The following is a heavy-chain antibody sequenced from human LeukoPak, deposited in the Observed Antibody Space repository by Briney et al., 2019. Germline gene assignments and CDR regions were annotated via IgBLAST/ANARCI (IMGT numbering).Heavy chain of an antibody. Sequence: GESLRISCKGSGYSFTSYWISWVRQMPGKGLEWMGRVDPSDSYTNYSPSFQGHVTISADKSISTAYLQWSSLKASDTAMYYCARSWGSGGTHDAFDIWGQGTMVTVSS. CDR3: ARSWGSGGTHDAFDI. J-gene: IGHJ3*02. CDR1: GYSFTSYW. V-gene: IGHV5-10-1*01. CDR2: VDPSDSYT. D-gene: IGHD6-19*01.